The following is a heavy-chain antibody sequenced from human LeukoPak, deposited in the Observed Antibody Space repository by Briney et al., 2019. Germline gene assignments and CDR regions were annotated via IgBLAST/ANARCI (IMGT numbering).Heavy chain of an antibody. CDR2: IKHDGSEK. J-gene: IGHJ4*02. CDR3: ARGMTTGD. D-gene: IGHD4-17*01. V-gene: IGHV3-7*05. CDR1: GFTFSSIW. Sequence: GGSLRLSCATSGFTFSSIWMSWVRQAPGKGLEWVANIKHDGSEKYYVDSVKGRFTISRDNAKSSLFLQMNSLRVEDTAVYYCARGMTTGDWGQGTLVTVSS.